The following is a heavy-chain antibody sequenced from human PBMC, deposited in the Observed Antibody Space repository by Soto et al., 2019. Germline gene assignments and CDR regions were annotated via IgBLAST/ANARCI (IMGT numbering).Heavy chain of an antibody. J-gene: IGHJ6*03. CDR1: GYTFTSYG. V-gene: IGHV1-18*01. D-gene: IGHD3-10*01. Sequence: QVQLVQSGAEVKKPGASVKVSCKASGYTFTSYGISWVRQAPGQGLEWMGWISAYNGNTNYAQKLQGRVTMTTDTSTSTAYVELRSLRSDDTAVYYCATYSAMVRGTYYYYMDVWGKGTTVTVSS. CDR2: ISAYNGNT. CDR3: ATYSAMVRGTYYYYMDV.